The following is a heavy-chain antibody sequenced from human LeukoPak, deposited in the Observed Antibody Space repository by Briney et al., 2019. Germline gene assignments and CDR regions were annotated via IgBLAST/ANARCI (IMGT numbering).Heavy chain of an antibody. V-gene: IGHV3-48*01. J-gene: IGHJ4*02. CDR2: ISSSSSTI. CDR3: ARDLREGDY. Sequence: GGSLRLSCAASGFTFSSYSMNWVRQAPGKGLEWVSYISSSSSTIYYADSVKGRFTISRDNAKNSLYLQMNSLRAEDTAVYYCARDLREGDYWGQGTLVTVSS. CDR1: GFTFSSYS.